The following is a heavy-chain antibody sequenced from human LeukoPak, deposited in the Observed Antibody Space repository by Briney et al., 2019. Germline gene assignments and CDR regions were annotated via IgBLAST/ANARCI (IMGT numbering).Heavy chain of an antibody. CDR2: MNPNSGNT. CDR1: GYTFTSYD. D-gene: IGHD2-2*01. V-gene: IGHV1-8*01. CDR3: ARGCSSTSCYPHNWFDP. Sequence: GASVKVSCKASGYTFTSYDINWVRQATGQGLEWMGWMNPNSGNTGYAQKFQGRVTMTRNTSISTAYMELSSLRSEDTAVYYCARGCSSTSCYPHNWFDPWGQGTLVTVPS. J-gene: IGHJ5*02.